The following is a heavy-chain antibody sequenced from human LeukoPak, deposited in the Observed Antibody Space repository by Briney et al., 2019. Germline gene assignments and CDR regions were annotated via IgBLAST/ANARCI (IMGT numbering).Heavy chain of an antibody. D-gene: IGHD3-9*01. CDR2: IYYSGTT. CDR1: GGSISNYY. J-gene: IGHJ4*02. Sequence: SETLSLTCTVSGGSISNYYWSWIRQPPGKGLEWIGYIYYSGTTNYNPSLKSRVTISVDTSKNQFSLKLSSVTAADTAVYYCASLRCFDPYYFDYWGQGTLVTVSS. CDR3: ASLRCFDPYYFDY. V-gene: IGHV4-59*01.